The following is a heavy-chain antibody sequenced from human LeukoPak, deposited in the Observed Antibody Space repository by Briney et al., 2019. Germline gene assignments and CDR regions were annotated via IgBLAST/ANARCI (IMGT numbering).Heavy chain of an antibody. V-gene: IGHV4-61*02. Sequence: SETLSLTCTVSGDSISSGDYYWSWIRQPAGKGLEWIGRISSSGSTNYNPSLKSRVTISVDTSKNQFSLKLSSVTAADTAVYYCTRGSIAYCYMDVWGKGTTVTISS. J-gene: IGHJ6*03. CDR1: GDSISSGDYY. CDR3: TRGSIAYCYMDV. CDR2: ISSSGST. D-gene: IGHD3-22*01.